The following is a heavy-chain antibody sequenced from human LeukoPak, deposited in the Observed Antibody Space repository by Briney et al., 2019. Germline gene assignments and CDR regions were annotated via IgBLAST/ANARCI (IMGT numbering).Heavy chain of an antibody. J-gene: IGHJ3*02. Sequence: KPSETLSLTCTVSGYSISSGYFWGWIRQPPGKGQEWIGSIYHSGSTYYNSSLKSRVTISVDTSKNQFSLKLSSVTAADTAVYYCARAERWLQFNDAFDIWGQGTMVTVSS. V-gene: IGHV4-38-2*02. CDR1: GYSISSGYF. D-gene: IGHD5-24*01. CDR2: IYHSGST. CDR3: ARAERWLQFNDAFDI.